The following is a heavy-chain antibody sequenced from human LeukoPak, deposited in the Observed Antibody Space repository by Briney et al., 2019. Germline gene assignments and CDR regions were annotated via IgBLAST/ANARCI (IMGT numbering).Heavy chain of an antibody. J-gene: IGHJ5*02. CDR2: INHSGST. CDR3: ARGGVRRVTMIVVVRKKNNWFDP. D-gene: IGHD3-22*01. V-gene: IGHV4-34*01. CDR1: GGSFSGYY. Sequence: PSETLSLTCAVYGGSFSGYYWSWIRQPPGKGLEWIGEINHSGSTNYNPSLKSRVTISVDTSENQFSLKLSSVTAADTAVYYCARGGVRRVTMIVVVRKKNNWFDPWGQGTLVTVSS.